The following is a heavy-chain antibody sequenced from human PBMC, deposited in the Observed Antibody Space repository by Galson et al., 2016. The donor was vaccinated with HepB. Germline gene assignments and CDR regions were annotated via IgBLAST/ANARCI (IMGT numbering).Heavy chain of an antibody. D-gene: IGHD1/OR15-1a*01. Sequence: SVKVSCKASGFTFSASVVHWVRQARGQPLEWMGWIVVGSGNTQYAQQFEERVIISRDMTTSAASLELSSLRHEDTADYYGAAETRMANTAFDVWGQGTMVTV. J-gene: IGHJ3*01. CDR2: IVVGSGNT. CDR1: GFTFSASV. CDR3: AAETRMANTAFDV. V-gene: IGHV1-58*01.